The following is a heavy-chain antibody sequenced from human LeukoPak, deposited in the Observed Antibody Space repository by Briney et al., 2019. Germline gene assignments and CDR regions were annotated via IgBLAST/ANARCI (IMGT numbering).Heavy chain of an antibody. CDR3: ARDRPVDY. CDR1: GFTVSSNY. CDR2: IYSGGST. J-gene: IGHJ4*02. Sequence: GGSLRLSCAASGFTVSSNYMNWVRQAPGKGLEWVSVIYSGGSTYYADSVKGRFTISRDNSKNTLYLRMNSLRVEDTAVYYCARDRPVDYWGQGTLVTVSS. V-gene: IGHV3-66*01.